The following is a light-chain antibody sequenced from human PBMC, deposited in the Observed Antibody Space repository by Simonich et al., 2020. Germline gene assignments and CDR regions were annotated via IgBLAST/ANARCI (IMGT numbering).Light chain of an antibody. CDR2: WAC. CDR3: QQYYSTPLT. Sequence: IVMTQSPDSLAVSLGERATMNRKSSQSVLYSSNNKNYLAWYQQKPGQPPTLLIYWACSRESGVPARFSGSGSGTDFTLTISSLQAEDVAVYYCQQYYSTPLTFGGGTKVEIK. V-gene: IGKV4-1*01. J-gene: IGKJ4*01. CDR1: QSVLYSSNNKNY.